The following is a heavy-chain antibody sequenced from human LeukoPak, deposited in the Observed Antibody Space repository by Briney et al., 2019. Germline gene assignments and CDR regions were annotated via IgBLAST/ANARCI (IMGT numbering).Heavy chain of an antibody. CDR3: ARDPGYCSSTSCIPGAFDI. D-gene: IGHD2-2*03. J-gene: IGHJ3*02. V-gene: IGHV3-11*01. Sequence: GGSLRLSCAASGFTFSDYYMSWIRQAPGKGLEWVSYISSSGSTIYYADSVKGRFTISRDNSKNTLYLQMNSLRVEDTAVYFCARDPGYCSSTSCIPGAFDIWGQGTMVTVSS. CDR1: GFTFSDYY. CDR2: ISSSGSTI.